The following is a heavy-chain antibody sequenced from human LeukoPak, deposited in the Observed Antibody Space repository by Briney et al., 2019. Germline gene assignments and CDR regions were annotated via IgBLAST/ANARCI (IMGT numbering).Heavy chain of an antibody. Sequence: PGGSLRLSCAASGFTSTNYFMTWVRQAPGTGLEWVALIRQDGSDKYYVDSVKGRFTISRDNANNLLFLQMNSLRVDDTAVYYCGRGAALNWNSGGIDYWGQGTLVTVSS. D-gene: IGHD1-1*01. CDR3: GRGAALNWNSGGIDY. V-gene: IGHV3-7*01. CDR2: IRQDGSDK. CDR1: GFTSTNYF. J-gene: IGHJ4*02.